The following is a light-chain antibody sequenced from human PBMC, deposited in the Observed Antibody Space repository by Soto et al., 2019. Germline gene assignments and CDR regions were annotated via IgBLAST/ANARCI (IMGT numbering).Light chain of an antibody. CDR3: QQYNNWPRT. CDR2: GAS. V-gene: IGKV3-15*01. J-gene: IGKJ1*01. CDR1: ESLSGN. Sequence: EIVMTQSPATLSVSPGERATLSCRASESLSGNLAWYQQTPGQAPRLLIFGASTRAIGIPARFRGSGSGTQFTLTISSLQSEDFAVYYCQQYNNWPRTFGQGTKVDIK.